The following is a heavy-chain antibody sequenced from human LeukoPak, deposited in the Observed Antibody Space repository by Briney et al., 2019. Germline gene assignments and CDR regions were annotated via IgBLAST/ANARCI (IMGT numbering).Heavy chain of an antibody. V-gene: IGHV3-23*01. CDR1: GFTFSNYA. J-gene: IGHJ3*02. Sequence: GGSLRLSCAASGFTFSNYAMSWVRQAPGKGLEWVSAISGSGGSTYYADSVQGRFTISRDNSKNTLYMQMNSLRAEDTAVYYCAKHKDSSGYTDAFDIWGQGTMVTVSS. CDR2: ISGSGGST. CDR3: AKHKDSSGYTDAFDI. D-gene: IGHD3-22*01.